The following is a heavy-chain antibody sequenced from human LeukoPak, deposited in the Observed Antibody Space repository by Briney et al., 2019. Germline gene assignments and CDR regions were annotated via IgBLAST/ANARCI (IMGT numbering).Heavy chain of an antibody. CDR2: INPNSGGT. CDR3: ATASSGWFLFDY. V-gene: IGHV1-2*02. Sequence: ASVKVSCKASGYTFTSYFMHWVRQAPGQGLEWMGWINPNSGGTNYAQKFQGRVTMTRDTSISTAYMELSRLRSDDTAVYYCATASSGWFLFDYWGQGTLVTVSS. CDR1: GYTFTSYF. J-gene: IGHJ4*02. D-gene: IGHD6-19*01.